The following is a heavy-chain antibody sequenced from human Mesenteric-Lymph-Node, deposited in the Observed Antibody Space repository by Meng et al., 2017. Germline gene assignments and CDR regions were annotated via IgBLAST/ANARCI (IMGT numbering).Heavy chain of an antibody. CDR2: IEEDGTRT. V-gene: IGHV3-7*04. CDR3: ARVAYAYTLGPVDF. J-gene: IGHJ4*02. D-gene: IGHD2-2*02. Sequence: GGSLRLSCAASGLTFTSYWMSWVRQAPGKGLEWVANIEEDGTRTFYVDSVKGRFTISRDNARNSLYPQMNSLRAEDTAVYYCARVAYAYTLGPVDFWGQGILVTVSS. CDR1: GLTFTSYW.